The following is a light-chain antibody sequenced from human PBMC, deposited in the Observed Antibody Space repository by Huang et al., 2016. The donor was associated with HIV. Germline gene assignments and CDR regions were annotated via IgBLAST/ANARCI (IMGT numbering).Light chain of an antibody. V-gene: IGKV1-39*01. J-gene: IGKJ1*01. CDR1: QSITNF. CDR3: QQSYGTHWT. CDR2: ATY. Sequence: DIQMTQSPSSLSASVGDRVTITCRASQSITNFLNWYQQKPGKAPKLLIYATYSLESGVPSRFSGSGSGTYFTLAISSLQPEDFATYYCQQSYGTHWTFGQGTKVEVK.